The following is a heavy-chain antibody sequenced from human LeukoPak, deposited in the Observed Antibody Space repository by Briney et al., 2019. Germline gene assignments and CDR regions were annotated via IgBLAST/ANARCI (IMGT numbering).Heavy chain of an antibody. J-gene: IGHJ4*02. CDR2: ISAYNGNT. Sequence: ASVKVSRKASGYTFTSYGVTWVRQAPGQGLEWMGWISAYNGNTNYAQKLQGRVTMPTDTSTSTAYMELGSLRSDDTAVYYCARDDILGAAPDYWGQGTRVTVSS. D-gene: IGHD1-26*01. CDR3: ARDDILGAAPDY. CDR1: GYTFTSYG. V-gene: IGHV1-18*01.